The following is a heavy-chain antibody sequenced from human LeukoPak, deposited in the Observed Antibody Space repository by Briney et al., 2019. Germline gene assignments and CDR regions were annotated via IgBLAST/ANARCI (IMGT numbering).Heavy chain of an antibody. CDR2: IFHSGNT. J-gene: IGHJ3*02. Sequence: PSETLSLTCTVFGGSIRSGPFYWGWIRQPPGKGLEWIGSIFHSGNTYYKPSLKSRVTMSVDTSKNQFSLRVSSVTAADTAVYSCARQIAVAGEWAFDIWGRGTMVTVSS. V-gene: IGHV4-39*01. CDR1: GGSIRSGPFY. D-gene: IGHD6-19*01. CDR3: ARQIAVAGEWAFDI.